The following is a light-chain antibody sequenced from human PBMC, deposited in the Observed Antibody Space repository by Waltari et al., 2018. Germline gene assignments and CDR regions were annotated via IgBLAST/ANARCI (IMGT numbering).Light chain of an antibody. Sequence: EIVLTQSPATLSLSPGERATLSCRASQSVSSYLAWYQQKPGQAPGLRISDASNRATGIPARFSGSGSGTDFTLTISSLEPEDFAVYYCQQRSNWPGTFGQGTKVEIK. J-gene: IGKJ1*01. V-gene: IGKV3-11*01. CDR2: DAS. CDR1: QSVSSY. CDR3: QQRSNWPGT.